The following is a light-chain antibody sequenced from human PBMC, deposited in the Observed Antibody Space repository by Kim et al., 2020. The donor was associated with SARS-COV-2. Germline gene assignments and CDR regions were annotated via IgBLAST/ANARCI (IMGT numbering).Light chain of an antibody. CDR1: SGSIASNY. V-gene: IGLV6-57*03. Sequence: LTQPHSVSESPGKTVTISCTRSSGSIASNYVQWYQQRPGSAPTTVIYKDNQRPSGVPDRFSGSIDSSSNSASLTISGLKTEDEADYYCQSYDSTNQVFGGGTQLTVL. CDR3: QSYDSTNQV. CDR2: KDN. J-gene: IGLJ3*02.